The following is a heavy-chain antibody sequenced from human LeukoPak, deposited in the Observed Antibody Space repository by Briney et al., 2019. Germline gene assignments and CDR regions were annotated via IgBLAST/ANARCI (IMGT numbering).Heavy chain of an antibody. CDR1: GFTFSSYG. D-gene: IGHD1-26*01. V-gene: IGHV3-30*18. CDR3: ANPEIVGATDDAFDI. J-gene: IGHJ3*02. CDR2: ISYDGSNK. Sequence: GGSLSLSCAASGFTFSSYGMHWVRQAPGKGLEWVAVISYDGSNKYYADSVKGRFTISRDNSKNTLYLQMNSLRAEDTAVYYCANPEIVGATDDAFDIWGQGTMVTVSS.